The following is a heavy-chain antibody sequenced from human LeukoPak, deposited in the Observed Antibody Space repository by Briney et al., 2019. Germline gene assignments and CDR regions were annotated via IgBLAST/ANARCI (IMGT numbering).Heavy chain of an antibody. Sequence: GGSLRLSCAASGFTFTTYAMSWVRQAPGKGLEWVSTIANSGGSTYYADSVKGRFTISRDNSRNTLYLQMNSLRAEDMAVYYCAKSHSVEQRGYFDYWGQGTLVTVSS. CDR2: IANSGGST. CDR1: GFTFTTYA. CDR3: AKSHSVEQRGYFDY. D-gene: IGHD1/OR15-1a*01. V-gene: IGHV3-23*01. J-gene: IGHJ4*02.